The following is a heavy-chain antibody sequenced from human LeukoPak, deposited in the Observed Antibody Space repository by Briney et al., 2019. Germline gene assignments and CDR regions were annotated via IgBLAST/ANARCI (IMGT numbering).Heavy chain of an antibody. V-gene: IGHV3-11*06. Sequence: GGSLRLSCAASGFTLSHYHMSWIRQAPGKGLEWVSYISPTSSDTDYADSAKGRFTLSRDNAQNSVYLEMSSLRADDTAVYYCARGHYGMDVWGQGTTVTVSS. CDR2: ISPTSSDT. J-gene: IGHJ6*02. CDR3: ARGHYGMDV. CDR1: GFTLSHYH.